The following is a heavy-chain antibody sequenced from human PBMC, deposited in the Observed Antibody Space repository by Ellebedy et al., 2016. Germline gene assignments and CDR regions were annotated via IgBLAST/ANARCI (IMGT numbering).Heavy chain of an antibody. CDR3: ARDQGYGDLHFDY. CDR1: GFTFSSYS. J-gene: IGHJ4*02. Sequence: GESLKISXAASGFTFSSYSMNWVRQAPGKGLEWVSYISSSSSTIYYADSVKGRFTISRDNAKNSLYLQMNSLRAEDTAVYYCARDQGYGDLHFDYWGQGTLVTVSS. CDR2: ISSSSSTI. V-gene: IGHV3-48*04. D-gene: IGHD4-17*01.